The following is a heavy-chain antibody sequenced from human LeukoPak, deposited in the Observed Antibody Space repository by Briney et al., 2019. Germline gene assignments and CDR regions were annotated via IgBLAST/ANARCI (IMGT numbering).Heavy chain of an antibody. CDR2: INQDGCEI. CDR3: TRGRATVTTHWFDP. D-gene: IGHD4-11*01. J-gene: IGHJ5*02. V-gene: IGHV3-7*01. CDR1: GFTLNNYW. Sequence: PGGSLTLPCAPSGFTLNNYWIRGVRQAPAKGLEWLANINQDGCEIYYVYSVKGRFPITRDNVKNSLYLHINSVRADDRAVYYCTRGRATVTTHWFDPWGEGNLVIVSS.